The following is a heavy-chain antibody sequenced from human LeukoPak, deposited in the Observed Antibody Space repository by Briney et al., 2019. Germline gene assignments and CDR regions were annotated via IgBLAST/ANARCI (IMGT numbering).Heavy chain of an antibody. Sequence: PSETLSLTCTVSGGSISSYFWSWIRQPAGKGLEWIGRIYTSGSTNYNPSLKSRVTMSVDTSKNQSSLKLSSVTAADTAVYYCAREVPAPTILSPQYFDYWGQGTLVTVSS. D-gene: IGHD3-9*01. CDR2: IYTSGST. CDR3: AREVPAPTILSPQYFDY. J-gene: IGHJ4*02. CDR1: GGSISSYF. V-gene: IGHV4-4*07.